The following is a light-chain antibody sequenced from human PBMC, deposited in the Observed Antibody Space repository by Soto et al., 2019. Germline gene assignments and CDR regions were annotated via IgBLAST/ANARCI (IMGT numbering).Light chain of an antibody. J-gene: IGKJ1*01. Sequence: AIQMTQSPSSLSASLGDRVTITCRASQGIRGDLGWYQQKPGKAPKLLISATSTLQSGVPPRFSGRGSGTNFTLTISSLQSEDSATYYCIQDFISPLTVGQGTKVDIK. V-gene: IGKV1-6*01. CDR2: ATS. CDR3: IQDFISPLT. CDR1: QGIRGD.